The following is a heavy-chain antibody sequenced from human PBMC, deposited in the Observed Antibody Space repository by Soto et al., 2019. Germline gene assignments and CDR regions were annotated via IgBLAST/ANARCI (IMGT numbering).Heavy chain of an antibody. Sequence: QLQLQEWGPGLVKPSETLSLTCTVSGDSISSSSYYWGWFRQPPGKRMEWIGSIYYSGSTYYNPSLKSRVTIAVNMYKNQLSLKLSSVSAADTAVYYCAMQNCRGGSYYSHLVEYFQLWGQGTPGTVFS. CDR2: IYYSGST. V-gene: IGHV4-39*01. CDR3: AMQNCRGGSYYSHLVEYFQL. CDR1: GDSISSSSYY. J-gene: IGHJ1*01. D-gene: IGHD2-15*01.